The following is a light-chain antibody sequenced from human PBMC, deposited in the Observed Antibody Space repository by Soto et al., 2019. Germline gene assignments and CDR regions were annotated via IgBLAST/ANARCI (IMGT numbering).Light chain of an antibody. CDR2: AAS. J-gene: IGKJ1*01. Sequence: EIVLTQSPGTLSLSPGERATLSCRASQSVSSNYLAWFQQKPGQAPRLLIYAASSRATGIPDRFSGSGSGTDFTLTISRLEPEDFAVYYCQQYGSSPQTFGQGTMVDVK. V-gene: IGKV3-20*01. CDR3: QQYGSSPQT. CDR1: QSVSSNY.